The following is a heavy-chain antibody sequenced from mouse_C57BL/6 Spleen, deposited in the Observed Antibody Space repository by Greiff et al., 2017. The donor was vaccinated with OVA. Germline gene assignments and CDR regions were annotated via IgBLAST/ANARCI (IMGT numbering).Heavy chain of an antibody. CDR3: ASGDGSRFAY. CDR2: ISYDGSN. CDR1: GYSITSGYY. Sequence: EVQLVESGPGLVKPSQSLSLTCSVTGYSITSGYYWNWIRQFPGNKLEWMGYISYDGSNNYNPSLKNRISITRDTSKNQFFLKLNSVTTEDTATYYCASGDGSRFAYWGQGTLVTVSA. J-gene: IGHJ3*01. V-gene: IGHV3-6*01. D-gene: IGHD1-1*01.